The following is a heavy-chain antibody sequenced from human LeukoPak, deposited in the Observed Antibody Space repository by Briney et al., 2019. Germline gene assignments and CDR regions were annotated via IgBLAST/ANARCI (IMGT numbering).Heavy chain of an antibody. CDR1: GYSISSGYY. D-gene: IGHD5-12*01. J-gene: IGHJ5*02. CDR2: IYHSGST. V-gene: IGHV4-38-2*02. Sequence: SETLSLTCTVSGYSISSGYYWGWIRQPPGEGLEWIGSIYHSGSTYYNPSLKSRVTISVDTSKNQFSLKLSSVTAADTAVYYCARAGAIVATSTFDPWGQGTLVTVSS. CDR3: ARAGAIVATSTFDP.